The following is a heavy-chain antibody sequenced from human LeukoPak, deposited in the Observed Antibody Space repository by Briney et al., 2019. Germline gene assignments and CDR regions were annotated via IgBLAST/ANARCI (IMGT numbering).Heavy chain of an antibody. D-gene: IGHD3-22*01. J-gene: IGHJ4*02. CDR3: ARDLFPTYYYDSSGST. CDR2: IYTSGST. Sequence: SETLSLTCTLYGGSLSSNYWSWVRQPAGKGLEWIGRIYTSGSTNYNPSLKSRVAMSVDTSKNQFSLKLSSVTAADTAVYYCARDLFPTYYYDSSGSTWGQGTLVTVS. V-gene: IGHV4-4*07. CDR1: GGSLSSNY.